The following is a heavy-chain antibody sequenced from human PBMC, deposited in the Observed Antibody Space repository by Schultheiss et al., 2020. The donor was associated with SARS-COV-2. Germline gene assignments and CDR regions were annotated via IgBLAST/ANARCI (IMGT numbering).Heavy chain of an antibody. V-gene: IGHV3-23*01. CDR3: ARDHYDSSGYYFYSYYYGMDV. J-gene: IGHJ6*02. D-gene: IGHD3-22*01. CDR1: GFTFDDYG. Sequence: GGSLRLSCAASGFTFDDYGMSWVRQAPGKGLEWVSRINSDGSSTYYADSVKGRFTISRDNSKNTLYLQMNSLRAEDTAVYYCARDHYDSSGYYFYSYYYGMDVWGQGTTVTVSS. CDR2: INSDGSST.